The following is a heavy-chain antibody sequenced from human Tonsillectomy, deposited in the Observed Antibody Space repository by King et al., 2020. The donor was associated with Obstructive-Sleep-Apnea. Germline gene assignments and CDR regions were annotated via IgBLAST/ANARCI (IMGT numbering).Heavy chain of an antibody. D-gene: IGHD4-23*01. Sequence: QVQLQESGPGLVKPSETLSLTCTVSGGSISSYYWSWIRQPPGKGLEWIGYIYYSGSTNYNPSLKSRVTISVDTSKNQFSLKLSSVTAADTAVYYCARHLRPTWKLYYFDYWGQGTLVTVSS. CDR2: IYYSGST. J-gene: IGHJ4*02. CDR3: ARHLRPTWKLYYFDY. CDR1: GGSISSYY. V-gene: IGHV4-59*08.